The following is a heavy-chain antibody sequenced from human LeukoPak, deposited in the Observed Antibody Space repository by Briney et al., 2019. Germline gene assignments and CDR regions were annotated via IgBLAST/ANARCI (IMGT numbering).Heavy chain of an antibody. J-gene: IGHJ4*02. D-gene: IGHD6-6*01. CDR3: ARDDRAARLDY. V-gene: IGHV3-21*01. Sequence: GGSLRLSCVGSGFTFSSYSMNWVRQAPGKGLEWVSSISSGSTYINYADSVKGRFTISRDNAKKSVYLQMNSLRAEDTAVYFCARDDRAARLDYWGQGTPVTVSS. CDR2: ISSGSTYI. CDR1: GFTFSSYS.